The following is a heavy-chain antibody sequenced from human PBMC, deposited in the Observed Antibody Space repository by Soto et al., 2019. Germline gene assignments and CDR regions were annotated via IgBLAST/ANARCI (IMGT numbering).Heavy chain of an antibody. J-gene: IGHJ4*02. Sequence: LRLSCAASGFTFSSYAMSWVRQAPGKGLEWVSAFSGSGGSTYYPDSVKGRFTISRDNSKNTLYLQMNSLRAEDTAVYYCAKAVGAGDFDYRGQGTLVTVSS. D-gene: IGHD1-26*01. CDR1: GFTFSSYA. CDR2: FSGSGGST. CDR3: AKAVGAGDFDY. V-gene: IGHV3-23*01.